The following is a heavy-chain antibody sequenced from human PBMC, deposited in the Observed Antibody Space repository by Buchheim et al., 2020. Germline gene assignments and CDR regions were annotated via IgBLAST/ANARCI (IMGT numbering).Heavy chain of an antibody. Sequence: QVQLVQSGAEVKKPGASVKVSCKASGYTFTSYYMHWVRQAPGQGLEWMGIINPSGGSTSYAQKFQGRVTMTRDTSTSTVYMELSSLRSEDTAVYYCARKLKGTMIGLPYSYYYYGMDVWGQGTT. J-gene: IGHJ6*02. V-gene: IGHV1-46*01. CDR1: GYTFTSYY. CDR3: ARKLKGTMIGLPYSYYYYGMDV. CDR2: INPSGGST. D-gene: IGHD3-22*01.